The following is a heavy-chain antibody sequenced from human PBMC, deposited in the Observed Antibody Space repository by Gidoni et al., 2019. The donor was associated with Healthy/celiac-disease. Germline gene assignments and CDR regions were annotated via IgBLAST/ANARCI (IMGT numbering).Heavy chain of an antibody. J-gene: IGHJ4*02. D-gene: IGHD6-13*01. V-gene: IGHV3-43D*03. Sequence: EVQLVESGGVVVQPGGSLRLSGAASGFPCDDYAMLWVRQAPGKGLEWVSLISWDGGSTYYADSVKGRFTISRDNSKNSLYLQMNSLRAEDTALYYCAALALGGRGPYSSRGLHYQFDYWGQGTLVTVSS. CDR2: ISWDGGST. CDR1: GFPCDDYA. CDR3: AALALGGRGPYSSRGLHYQFDY.